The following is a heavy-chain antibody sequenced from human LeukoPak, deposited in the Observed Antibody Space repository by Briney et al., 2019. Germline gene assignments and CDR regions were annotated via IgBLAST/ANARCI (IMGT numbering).Heavy chain of an antibody. V-gene: IGHV3-13*01. Sequence: GGSLRLSCAASGFTFSSYDMHWVRQATGKGLEWVSTIGTAGDTYYPGSVKGRFTISRENAKNSLYLQMNSLRAGDTAVYYCARASYGSGSYWFDPWGQGTLVTVSS. D-gene: IGHD3-10*01. J-gene: IGHJ5*02. CDR2: IGTAGDT. CDR1: GFTFSSYD. CDR3: ARASYGSGSYWFDP.